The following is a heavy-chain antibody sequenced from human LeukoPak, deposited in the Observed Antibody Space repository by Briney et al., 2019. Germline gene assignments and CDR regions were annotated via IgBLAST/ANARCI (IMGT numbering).Heavy chain of an antibody. V-gene: IGHV1-8*01. D-gene: IGHD6-13*01. Sequence: ASVKVSCKASGYTFTSYDINWVRQATGQGLEWMGWMNPNSGNTGYAQKFQGRVTMTRNTSISTAYMELSSLRSEDTAVYYCARGQDSSSWYVDWFDPWGQGTLVTVSS. CDR3: ARGQDSSSWYVDWFDP. CDR2: MNPNSGNT. CDR1: GYTFTSYD. J-gene: IGHJ5*02.